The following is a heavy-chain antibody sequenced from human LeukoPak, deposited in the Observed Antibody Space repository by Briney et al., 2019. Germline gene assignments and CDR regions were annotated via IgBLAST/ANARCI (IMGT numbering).Heavy chain of an antibody. CDR3: ARSMGVQFDY. V-gene: IGHV3-21*01. D-gene: IGHD2/OR15-2a*01. CDR2: ISSSSSYI. Sequence: GSLRLSCAGSDFSFITYAMSWVRQAPGKGLEWVSSISSSSSYIYYADSVKGRFTISRDNAKNSLYLQMNSLRAEDTAVYYCARSMGVQFDYWGQGTLVTVSS. CDR1: DFSFITYA. J-gene: IGHJ4*02.